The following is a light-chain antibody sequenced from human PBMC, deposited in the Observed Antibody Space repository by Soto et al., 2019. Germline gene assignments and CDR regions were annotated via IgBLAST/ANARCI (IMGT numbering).Light chain of an antibody. CDR3: CSYAGSSTLVV. CDR1: SSDVGSYNL. CDR2: AGS. J-gene: IGLJ2*01. V-gene: IGLV2-23*01. Sequence: QSVLTQPASVAGSPGQSITISCTGTSSDVGSYNLVSWYQQHPGKAPKLMIYAGSKRPSGVSNRFSGSKSGNTASLTISGLQAEDEADYYCCSYAGSSTLVVFGGGTKVTVL.